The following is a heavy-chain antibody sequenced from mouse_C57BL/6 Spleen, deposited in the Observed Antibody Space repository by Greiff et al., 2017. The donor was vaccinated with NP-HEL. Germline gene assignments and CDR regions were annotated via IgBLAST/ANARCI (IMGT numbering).Heavy chain of an antibody. J-gene: IGHJ4*01. Sequence: EVKLVESGPGMVKPSQSLSLTCTVTGYSITSGYDWHWIRHFPGNKLEWMGYISYSGSTNYNPSLKSRISITHDTSKNHFFLKLNSVTTEDTATYYCARGLTGNAMDYWGQGTSVTVSS. CDR2: ISYSGST. CDR3: ARGLTGNAMDY. CDR1: GYSITSGYD. V-gene: IGHV3-1*01. D-gene: IGHD4-1*01.